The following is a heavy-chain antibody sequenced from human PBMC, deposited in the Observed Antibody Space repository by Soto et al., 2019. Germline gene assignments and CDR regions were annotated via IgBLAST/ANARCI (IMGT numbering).Heavy chain of an antibody. CDR1: GGTFSSYA. D-gene: IGHD6-13*01. CDR3: TRRAAAGY. Sequence: SVKVSCKASGGTFSSYAISWVRQAPGQGLEWMGGIIPIFGTANYAQKFQGRVTITADESTSTAYMELNSLKTEDTAVYYCTRRAAAGYWGQGTLVTVSS. J-gene: IGHJ4*02. CDR2: IIPIFGTA. V-gene: IGHV1-69*13.